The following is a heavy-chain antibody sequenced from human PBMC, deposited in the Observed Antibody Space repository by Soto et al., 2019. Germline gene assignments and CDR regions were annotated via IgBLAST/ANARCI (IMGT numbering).Heavy chain of an antibody. CDR3: ATFLSTTSQDV. J-gene: IGHJ6*04. V-gene: IGHV6-1*01. CDR2: TYYRSKWYN. D-gene: IGHD2-2*01. CDR1: GASVSSKSDA. Sequence: SQTLSLTCAISGASVSSKSDAWNWIRQSPSRGLEWLGRTYYRSKWYNDYAVSVKSRITIRTDTSKNQFSLHLNSVTPEDTAVYYCATFLSTTSQDVWGEGTTVTVSS.